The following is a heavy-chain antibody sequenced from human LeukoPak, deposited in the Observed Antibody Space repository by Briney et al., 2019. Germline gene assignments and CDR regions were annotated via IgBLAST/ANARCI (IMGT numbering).Heavy chain of an antibody. D-gene: IGHD3-9*01. CDR3: AKIGPITGARHYDILTGFFDY. CDR1: GFTFDDYA. V-gene: IGHV3-9*01. CDR2: ISWNSGSI. Sequence: GGSLRLSCAASGFTFDDYAMHWVRHAPGKGLEWVSGISWNSGSIVYADSVKGRFTTSRDNATNPLYLQMNSLRAEDTALYYCAKIGPITGARHYDILTGFFDYWGQGTLVTVFS. J-gene: IGHJ4*02.